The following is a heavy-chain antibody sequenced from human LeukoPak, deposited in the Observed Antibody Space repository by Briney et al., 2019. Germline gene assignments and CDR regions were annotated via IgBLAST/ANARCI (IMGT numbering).Heavy chain of an antibody. CDR2: ISGGGENT. Sequence: GGSLRLSCAASGFTFNIYGMSWVRQAPGKGLEWVSTISGGGENTHYADSVKGRFTVSRDNSKNTMYLQMNNLRGDDTALCYCTKDAGPGYDWFDPWGQGTQVTVSS. J-gene: IGHJ5*02. CDR3: TKDAGPGYDWFDP. CDR1: GFTFNIYG. V-gene: IGHV3-23*01. D-gene: IGHD1-1*01.